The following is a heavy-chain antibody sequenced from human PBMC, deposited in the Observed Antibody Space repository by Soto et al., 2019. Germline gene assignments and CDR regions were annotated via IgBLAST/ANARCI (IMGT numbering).Heavy chain of an antibody. V-gene: IGHV3-23*01. CDR3: AKPDS. CDR2: IIGSGTST. Sequence: PGGSLRLSCAASGFTFSTYVMSWVRQAPGKGLELVSTIIGSGTSTYYADSVKGRFTISRDNSRNTLYLQLNSLRAEDTAVYYCAKPDSWGQGTLVTVSS. J-gene: IGHJ4*02. CDR1: GFTFSTYV.